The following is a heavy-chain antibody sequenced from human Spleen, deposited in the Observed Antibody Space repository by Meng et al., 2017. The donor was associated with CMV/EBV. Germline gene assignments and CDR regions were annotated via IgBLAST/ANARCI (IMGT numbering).Heavy chain of an antibody. D-gene: IGHD7-27*01. CDR1: GYTFTSHG. CDR3: ARGTGIFDY. Sequence: RGSCRGSGYTFTSHGLTWVRQAPGQGLEWMGWISPSIGSTNYAQKLEGRVTMTTDRSTTTAYLELRSLRYDDTAVYFCARGTGIFDYWGQGTLVTVSS. J-gene: IGHJ4*02. CDR2: ISPSIGST. V-gene: IGHV1-18*04.